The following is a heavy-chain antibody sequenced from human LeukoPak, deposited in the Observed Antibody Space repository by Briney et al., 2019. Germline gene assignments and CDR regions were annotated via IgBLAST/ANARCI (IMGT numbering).Heavy chain of an antibody. J-gene: IGHJ4*02. Sequence: SGGSLRLSCAASGFTFSSYAMHWVRQAPGKGLECVSAISSNGGSTYYANSVKGRFTISRDNSKNTLYLQMGSLRAEDMAVYYCARDYDSSGYHYFDYWGQGTLVTVSS. D-gene: IGHD3-22*01. CDR1: GFTFSSYA. CDR2: ISSNGGST. CDR3: ARDYDSSGYHYFDY. V-gene: IGHV3-64*01.